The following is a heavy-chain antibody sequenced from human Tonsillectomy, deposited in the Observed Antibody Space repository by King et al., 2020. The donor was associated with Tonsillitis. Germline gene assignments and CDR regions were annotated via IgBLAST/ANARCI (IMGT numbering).Heavy chain of an antibody. CDR2: INPSGGST. Sequence: VQLVESGAEVKKPGASVKVSCKASGYTFTSYYMHWVRQAPGQGLEWMGIINPSGGSTSYAQKFQGRVTMTRDTSTSTVYMELSSLRSEDTAVYYCARDRRKRDWNEPPAAFDIWGQGTMVTVSS. J-gene: IGHJ3*02. CDR1: GYTFTSYY. CDR3: ARDRRKRDWNEPPAAFDI. D-gene: IGHD1-1*01. V-gene: IGHV1-46*01.